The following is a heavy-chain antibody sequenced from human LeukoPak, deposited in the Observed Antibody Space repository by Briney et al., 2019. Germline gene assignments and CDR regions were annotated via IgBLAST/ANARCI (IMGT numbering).Heavy chain of an antibody. J-gene: IGHJ6*03. CDR1: GFTFSSYG. V-gene: IGHV3-30*18. D-gene: IGHD3-10*01. CDR2: ISYDGSNK. Sequence: PGGSLRLSCAASGFTFSSYGMHWVRQAPGKGLEWVAVISYDGSNKYYADSVKGRFTISRDNSKNTLYLQMNSLRAEDTAVYYCAKVSPSGSGSEHYYYYYMDVWGKGTTVTVSS. CDR3: AKVSPSGSGSEHYYYYYMDV.